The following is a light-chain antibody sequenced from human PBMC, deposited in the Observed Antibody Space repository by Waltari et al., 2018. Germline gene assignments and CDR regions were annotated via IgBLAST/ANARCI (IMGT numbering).Light chain of an antibody. Sequence: DIVLTQSPATLSLSPGERATLSCRASQSVSSYLAWSQQKPGQAPRLLIYDASTMAAGIPARFGGSGSRTDFTLTISSLEPEDFAVYYCQQRSNWPPLTFGGGTKVEIK. V-gene: IGKV3-11*01. CDR1: QSVSSY. J-gene: IGKJ4*01. CDR3: QQRSNWPPLT. CDR2: DAS.